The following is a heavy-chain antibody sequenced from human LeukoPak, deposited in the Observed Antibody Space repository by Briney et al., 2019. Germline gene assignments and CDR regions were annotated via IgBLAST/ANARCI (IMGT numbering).Heavy chain of an antibody. CDR3: ARETVVVAASVSPDYYYGMDV. D-gene: IGHD2-15*01. Sequence: SGGSLRLSCAASGFTFSSYWMSWVRQAPGKGLEWVANIKQDGSEKYYVDSVRGRFTISRDNAKNSLYLQMNSLRAEDTAVYYCARETVVVAASVSPDYYYGMDVWGKGTTVTVSS. V-gene: IGHV3-7*03. CDR2: IKQDGSEK. CDR1: GFTFSSYW. J-gene: IGHJ6*04.